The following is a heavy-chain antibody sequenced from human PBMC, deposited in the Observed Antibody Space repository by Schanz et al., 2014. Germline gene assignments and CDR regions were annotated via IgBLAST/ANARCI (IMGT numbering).Heavy chain of an antibody. CDR3: AKARRKSNCSGGRCFHYSYYGMDV. V-gene: IGHV3-23*04. CDR1: GFTFSSYA. Sequence: VQMVESGGGVVQPGRSLRLSCAASGFTFSSYAMSWVRQAPGKGLEWVSALSGSGGSTYYADSVKGRFTISRDNSENTLYLQMNSLSADDTAVFYCAKARRKSNCSGGRCFHYSYYGMDVWGQGTTVTGSS. CDR2: LSGSGGST. J-gene: IGHJ6*02. D-gene: IGHD2-15*01.